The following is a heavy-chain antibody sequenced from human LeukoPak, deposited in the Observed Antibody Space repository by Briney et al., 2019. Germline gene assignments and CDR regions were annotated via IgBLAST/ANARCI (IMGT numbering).Heavy chain of an antibody. CDR2: IYYSGST. Sequence: SETLSLTCTVSGASISSYYWSWIRQPPGKGLEWIGYIYYSGSTNYNPSLKSRVTISVDTSKNQFSLKLSSVTAADTAVYYCARHGGYSYGSPFSYFDYWGQGTLVTVSS. CDR3: ARHGGYSYGSPFSYFDY. D-gene: IGHD5-18*01. V-gene: IGHV4-59*08. J-gene: IGHJ4*02. CDR1: GASISSYY.